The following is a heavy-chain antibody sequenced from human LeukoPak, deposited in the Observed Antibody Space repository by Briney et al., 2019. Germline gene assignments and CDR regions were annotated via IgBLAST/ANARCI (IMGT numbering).Heavy chain of an antibody. J-gene: IGHJ4*02. CDR1: GFTFSSYG. CDR3: AKCGGGLGANNDDFLDY. D-gene: IGHD1-26*01. V-gene: IGHV3-30*18. CDR2: LSYDGSYK. Sequence: GGSLRLSCAASGFTFSSYGLHWVRQAPGKGLEGVAFLSYDGSYKYYADSVKGRFTISRDNPQNTLHLQMNSLRAGDTAVYYCAKCGGGLGANNDDFLDYWGQGTLVTVSS.